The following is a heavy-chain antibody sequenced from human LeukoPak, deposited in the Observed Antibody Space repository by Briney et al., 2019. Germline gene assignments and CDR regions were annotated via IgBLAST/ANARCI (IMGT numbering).Heavy chain of an antibody. D-gene: IGHD1-26*01. V-gene: IGHV3-23*01. CDR1: GFSFSAYA. CDR3: AKDSGSFDY. J-gene: IGHJ4*02. CDR2: ISDSGTNT. Sequence: GGSLRLSCAASGFSFSAYAMAWARQAPGKGLEWVSAISDSGTNTYYTDSVRGRFTVSRDNSKNTLYLQMIRLRAEDTAVYYCAKDSGSFDYWGQGTLVTVSS.